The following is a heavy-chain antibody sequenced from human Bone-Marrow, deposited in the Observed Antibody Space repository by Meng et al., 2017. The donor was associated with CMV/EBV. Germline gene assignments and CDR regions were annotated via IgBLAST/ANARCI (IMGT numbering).Heavy chain of an antibody. CDR3: VKASGHYYGLESFDYFDS. CDR1: GFTFDDYA. CDR2: ISWNSNSI. Sequence: GGSLRLSCAASGFTFDDYALHWVRLVPGKGLEWVSGISWNSNSIAYVDSVKGRFTISRDNAQNSLHLQMNSLRPEDTALDYCVKASGHYYGLESFDYFDSWGQGTLVTVSS. J-gene: IGHJ4*02. V-gene: IGHV3-9*01. D-gene: IGHD3-10*01.